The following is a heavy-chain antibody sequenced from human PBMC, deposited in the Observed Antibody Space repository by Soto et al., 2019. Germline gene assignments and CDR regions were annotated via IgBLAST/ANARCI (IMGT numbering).Heavy chain of an antibody. D-gene: IGHD3-10*01. CDR3: AKDLYGSGSYYRYYYYGMDV. CDR1: GFTFSSYA. CDR2: ISGSGGST. V-gene: IGHV3-23*01. Sequence: GGSMILSCAASGFTFSSYAMSWVSKTTGKGLEWVSAISGSGGSTYYADSVKGRFTISRDNSKNTLYLQMNSLRAEDTAVYYCAKDLYGSGSYYRYYYYGMDVWGQGTTVTVSS. J-gene: IGHJ6*02.